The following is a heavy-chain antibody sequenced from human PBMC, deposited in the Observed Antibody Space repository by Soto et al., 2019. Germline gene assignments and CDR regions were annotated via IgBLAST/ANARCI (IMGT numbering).Heavy chain of an antibody. CDR1: GFIFSSYT. V-gene: IGHV3-30-3*01. CDR2: ITYDGSNQ. Sequence: GGSLRLSCAASGFIFSSYTMHWVRQAPGKGLEWVGVITYDGSNQYYADSVKGRFTISRDNSRNMLFLQMSSLRPDDTAVYYCARAPSGSYPEFDYWGQGTLVTVSS. CDR3: ARAPSGSYPEFDY. J-gene: IGHJ4*02. D-gene: IGHD1-26*01.